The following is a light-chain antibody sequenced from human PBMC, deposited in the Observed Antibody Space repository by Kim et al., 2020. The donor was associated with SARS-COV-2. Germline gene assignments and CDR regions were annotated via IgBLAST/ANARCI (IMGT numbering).Light chain of an antibody. CDR1: TCSIGNNH. V-gene: IGLV1-47*02. Sequence: RFHLSWSGSTCSIGNNHVYWYPGVPGRATKPLIYNAYQRPSGPPDRFSGSKSGTSASLVISGLRSEDGADYCCVAWDDSLSGSWVFGGGTQLTVL. J-gene: IGLJ3*02. CDR3: VAWDDSLSGSWV. CDR2: NAY.